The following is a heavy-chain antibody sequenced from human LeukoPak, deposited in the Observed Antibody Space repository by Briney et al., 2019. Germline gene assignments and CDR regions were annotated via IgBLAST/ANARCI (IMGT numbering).Heavy chain of an antibody. D-gene: IGHD3-10*01. CDR2: INHSGST. V-gene: IGHV4-34*01. J-gene: IGHJ4*02. Sequence: SGTLSLTCAVYGGSFSGYYWSWIRQPPGKGLEWIGEINHSGSTNYNPSLKSRVTISVDTSKNQFSLKLSSVTAADTAVYYCARHRRVYYYGSGSYYTPTNTLEFDYWGQGTLVTVSS. CDR3: ARHRRVYYYGSGSYYTPTNTLEFDY. CDR1: GGSFSGYY.